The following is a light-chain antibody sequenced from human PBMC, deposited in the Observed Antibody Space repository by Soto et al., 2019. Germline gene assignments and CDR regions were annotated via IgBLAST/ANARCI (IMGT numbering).Light chain of an antibody. CDR3: QQSNSAPPT. CDR2: AAS. J-gene: IGKJ1*01. V-gene: IGKV1-27*01. CDR1: QGISNY. Sequence: DIQMTQSPSSLSASVGDRVTITCRASQGISNYLAWYQQKPGKVPKLLIFAASTLQSGLPSRFSGSGSGTYFTLILSRLQPEDVATYYFQQSNSAPPTFGQGTKVEI.